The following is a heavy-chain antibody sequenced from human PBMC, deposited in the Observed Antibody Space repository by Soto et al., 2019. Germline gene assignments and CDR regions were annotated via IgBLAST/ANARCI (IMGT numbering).Heavy chain of an antibody. CDR2: IYYNGNT. CDR3: GSHDWTYYLLAIKY. V-gene: IGHV4-39*01. J-gene: IGHJ4*02. CDR1: GASLSSSSYY. D-gene: IGHD3-16*01. Sequence: QLQLQESGPGLVKPSETLSLTCIVSGASLSSSSYYWAWIRQPPGKGLEWIGTIYYNGNTYYNPSLKGRGTLALDTSKNGLCLKLSSVTATDTAVYYCGSHDWTYYLLAIKYWGQGTLVTVSS.